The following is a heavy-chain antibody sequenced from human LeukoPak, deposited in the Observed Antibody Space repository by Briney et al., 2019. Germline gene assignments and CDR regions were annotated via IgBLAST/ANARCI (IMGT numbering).Heavy chain of an antibody. CDR2: IIPIFGTA. D-gene: IGHD3-22*01. CDR3: ARTYYYDSSGYYPKYFQH. Sequence: SVKVSCKASGGTFSSYAISWVRQAPGQGLEWMGGIIPIFGTANYARKFQGRVTITADESTSTAYMELSSLRSEDTAVYYCARTYYYDSSGYYPKYFQHWGQGTLVTVSS. V-gene: IGHV1-69*13. CDR1: GGTFSSYA. J-gene: IGHJ1*01.